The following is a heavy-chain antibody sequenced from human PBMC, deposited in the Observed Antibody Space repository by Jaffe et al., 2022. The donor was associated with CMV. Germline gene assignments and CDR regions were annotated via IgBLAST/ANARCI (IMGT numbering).Heavy chain of an antibody. V-gene: IGHV4-61*01. CDR1: GRSVNSGSHY. CDR3: ARGSGRYIVFDY. CDR2: IHSSGST. J-gene: IGHJ4*02. D-gene: IGHD6-19*01. Sequence: QVQLQESGPGLVKPSETLSLTCTVSGRSVNSGSHYWSWIRQSPGRGLEYIGNIHSSGSTNYNPSLKSRVTISVDTSKNQFSLKLSSLSAADTAVYYCARGSGRYIVFDYWGQGTLVTVSS.